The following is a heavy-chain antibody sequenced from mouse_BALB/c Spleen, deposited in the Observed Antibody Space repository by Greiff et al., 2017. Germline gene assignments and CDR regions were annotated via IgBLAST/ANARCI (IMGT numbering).Heavy chain of an antibody. V-gene: IGHV5-6-4*01. CDR3: TRDAYYGNYGAMDY. Sequence: EVKLVESGGGLVKPGGSLKLSCAASGFTFSSYTMSWVRQTPEKRLEWVATISSGGSYTYYPDSVKGRFTISRDNAKNTLYLQMSSLKSEDTAMYYCTRDAYYGNYGAMDYWGQGTSVTVSS. J-gene: IGHJ4*01. CDR2: ISSGGSYT. D-gene: IGHD2-10*01. CDR1: GFTFSSYT.